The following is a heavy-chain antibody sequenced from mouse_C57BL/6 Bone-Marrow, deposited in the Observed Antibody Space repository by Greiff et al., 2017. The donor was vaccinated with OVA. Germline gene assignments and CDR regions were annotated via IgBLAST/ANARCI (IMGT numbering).Heavy chain of an antibody. CDR2: ISNGGGST. Sequence: EVKLLESGGGLVQPGGSLKLSCAASGFTFSDYYMYWVRQTPEKRLEWVAYISNGGGSTSSPDTVKGRFPISRDNAKNTLYLQLRRLKSEDTAMYYCARRGFITTVVEGRASGTWFAYWGQGTLVTVSA. J-gene: IGHJ3*01. V-gene: IGHV5-12*01. CDR3: ARRGFITTVVEGRASGTWFAY. D-gene: IGHD1-1*01. CDR1: GFTFSDYY.